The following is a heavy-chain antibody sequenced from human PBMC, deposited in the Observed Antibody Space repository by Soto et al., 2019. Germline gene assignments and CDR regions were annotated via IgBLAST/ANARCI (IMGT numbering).Heavy chain of an antibody. CDR3: ATLPPRIVVTVLPMPS. J-gene: IGHJ1*01. CDR2: TYHTGTA. V-gene: IGHV4-30-2*01. Sequence: SETLSLTCAVSGGSISSGGYSWTWIRQPPGKGLEWVGHTYHTGTAYYSPSLKSRVTISVDKSNNQFSLDLKSVTAADTAVYYCATLPPRIVVTVLPMPSWGQGTLVTVSS. D-gene: IGHD2-15*01. CDR1: GGSISSGGYS.